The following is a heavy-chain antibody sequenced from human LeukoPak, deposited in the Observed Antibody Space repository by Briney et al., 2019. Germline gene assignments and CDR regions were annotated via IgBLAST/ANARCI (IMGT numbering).Heavy chain of an antibody. V-gene: IGHV3-23*01. J-gene: IGHJ4*02. CDR1: GFTFSSYG. D-gene: IGHD1-26*01. Sequence: PGGSLRLSCAASGFTFSSYGMSWVRQAPGKGLEWVSGISGSGGSTYYADSVKGRFTISRDNSKNTLYLQMNSLRAEDTAVYYCAKIRSGIVGATPHYYFDYWGQGTLVTVSS. CDR2: ISGSGGST. CDR3: AKIRSGIVGATPHYYFDY.